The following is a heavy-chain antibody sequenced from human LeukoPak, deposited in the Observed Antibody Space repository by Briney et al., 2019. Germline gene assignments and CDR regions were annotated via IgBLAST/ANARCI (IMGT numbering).Heavy chain of an antibody. CDR2: MNPNSGNT. CDR1: GYTFTSYD. V-gene: IGHV1-8*01. Sequence: GASVKVSCKASGYTFTSYDINWVRQATGQGLEWMGWMNPNSGNTGYAQKFQGRVTMTRNTSISTAYMELSSLRSEDTAVYCCARSGWYLNAFDIWGQGTMVTVSS. J-gene: IGHJ3*02. D-gene: IGHD6-19*01. CDR3: ARSGWYLNAFDI.